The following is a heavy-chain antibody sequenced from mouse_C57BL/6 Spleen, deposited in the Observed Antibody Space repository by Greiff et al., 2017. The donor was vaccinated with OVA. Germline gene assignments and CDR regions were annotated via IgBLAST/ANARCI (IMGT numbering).Heavy chain of an antibody. CDR3: AGTGTWYFDV. CDR1: GYAFSSSW. D-gene: IGHD4-1*01. CDR2: IYPGDGDT. J-gene: IGHJ1*03. V-gene: IGHV1-82*01. Sequence: VQLRQSGPELVKPGASVKISCKASGYAFSSSWMNWVKQRPGKGLEWIGRIYPGDGDTNYNGKFKGKATLTADKSSSTAYMQLSSLTSEDSAVYFCAGTGTWYFDVWGTGTTVTVSS.